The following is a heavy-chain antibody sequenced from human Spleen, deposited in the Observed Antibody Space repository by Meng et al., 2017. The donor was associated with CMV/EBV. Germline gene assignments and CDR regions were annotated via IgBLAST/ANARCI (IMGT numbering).Heavy chain of an antibody. J-gene: IGHJ4*02. CDR1: GSPLRGYG. V-gene: IGHV1-18*01. CDR3: AREVLGSGYRYYFDY. Sequence: SGSPLRGYGISWVRQAPGQGLEWMGWISLHKGNTNYAQKLQGRLTMTTETSTSTAYMELRSLRSDDTAVYYCAREVLGSGYRYYFDYWGQGTLVTVSS. CDR2: ISLHKGNT. D-gene: IGHD3-22*01.